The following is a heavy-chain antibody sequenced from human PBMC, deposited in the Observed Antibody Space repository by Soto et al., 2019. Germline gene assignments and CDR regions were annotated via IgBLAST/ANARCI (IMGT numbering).Heavy chain of an antibody. CDR2: IKSKTDGGTT. CDR1: GFTFSNAW. D-gene: IGHD3-10*01. J-gene: IGHJ3*02. CDR3: TTFITHIWFGELGDAFDI. Sequence: EVQLVESGGGLVKPGGSLRLSCAASGFTFSNAWMSWVRQAPGKGLEWVGRIKSKTDGGTTDYAAPVKGRFTISRDDSXXTXNLQMNSLKTEDTAVYYCTTFITHIWFGELGDAFDIWGQGTMVTVS. V-gene: IGHV3-15*01.